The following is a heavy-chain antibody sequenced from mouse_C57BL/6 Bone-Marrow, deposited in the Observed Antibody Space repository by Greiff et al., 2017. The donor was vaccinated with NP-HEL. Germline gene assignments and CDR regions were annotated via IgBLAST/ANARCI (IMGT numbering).Heavy chain of an antibody. CDR3: ARRRYAMDY. J-gene: IGHJ4*01. CDR1: GFTFSSYG. V-gene: IGHV5-6*01. Sequence: EVQVVESGGDLVKPGGSLKLSCAASGFTFSSYGMSWVRQTPDKRLEWVATISSGGSYTYYLDSVKGRFTISRDNAKNTLYLQMGSLKSEDAAMYYCARRRYAMDYWGQGTSVTVSA. CDR2: ISSGGSYT.